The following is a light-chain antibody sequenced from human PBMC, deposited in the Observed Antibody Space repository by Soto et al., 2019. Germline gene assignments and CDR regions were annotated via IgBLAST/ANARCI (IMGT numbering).Light chain of an antibody. V-gene: IGLV2-14*01. J-gene: IGLJ3*02. CDR2: EVN. CDR3: TSYRSRNNVA. Sequence: QSVLTQPASVSGSPGQSITISCTGTSSDVGGYNFVSWYQQHPGKPPKVLIYEVNNRPSGVSDRFSGSKSGNTASLTISGLQAEDEADYYCTSYRSRNNVAFGGGTKVTVL. CDR1: SSDVGGYNF.